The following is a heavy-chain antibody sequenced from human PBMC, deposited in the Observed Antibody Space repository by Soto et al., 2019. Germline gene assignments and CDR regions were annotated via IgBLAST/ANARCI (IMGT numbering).Heavy chain of an antibody. V-gene: IGHV3-53*01. CDR1: GFTVSSNY. J-gene: IGHJ5*02. CDR2: IYSGGST. CDR3: ARALVIYYDSSGYYLKGNCFDP. Sequence: TGGSLRLSCAASGFTVSSNYMSWVRQAPGKGLEWVSVIYSGGSTYYADSVKGRFTISRDNSKNTLYLQMNSLRAEDTAVYYCARALVIYYDSSGYYLKGNCFDPWGQGTLVTVSS. D-gene: IGHD3-22*01.